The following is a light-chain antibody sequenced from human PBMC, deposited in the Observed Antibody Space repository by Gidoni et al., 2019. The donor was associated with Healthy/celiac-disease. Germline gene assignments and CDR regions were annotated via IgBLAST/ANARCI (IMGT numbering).Light chain of an antibody. CDR1: SSNIGNNA. CDR3: AAWDDSLNGLV. J-gene: IGLJ3*02. V-gene: IGLV1-36*01. Sequence: QSVLTQPTSVSEAPSQRVTISCSGSSSNIGNNAVNWYQQLPGKAPKLLIYYDDLLPSGVSDRFSGSKSGTSASLAISGLQSEDEADYYCAAWDDSLNGLVFGGGTKLTVL. CDR2: YDD.